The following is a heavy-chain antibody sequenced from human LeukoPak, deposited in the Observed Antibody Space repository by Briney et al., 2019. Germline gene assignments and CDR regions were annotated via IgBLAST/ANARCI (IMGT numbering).Heavy chain of an antibody. V-gene: IGHV3-30*04. CDR2: ISYDGSNK. CDR3: ARVWFGEYSYYYYGMDV. J-gene: IGHJ6*02. D-gene: IGHD3-10*01. CDR1: GFTFSSYA. Sequence: PGRSLRLSCAASGFTFSSYAMHWVRQAPGKGLEWVAVISYDGSNKYYADSVKGRFTISRDNSKNTLYLQMNSLRADDTAVYYCARVWFGEYSYYYYGMDVWGQGTTVTVSS.